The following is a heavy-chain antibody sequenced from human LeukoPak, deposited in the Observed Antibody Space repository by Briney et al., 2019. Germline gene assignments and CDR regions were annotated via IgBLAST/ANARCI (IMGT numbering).Heavy chain of an antibody. J-gene: IGHJ3*02. V-gene: IGHV3-7*01. D-gene: IGHD1-26*01. CDR1: GFTFSSYW. CDR2: IKQDGSEK. CDR3: ARDRSGSSSVDDAFDI. Sequence: GGSLRLSCAASGFTFSSYWMSWVRQAPGKGLEWVANIKQDGSEKYYVDSVKGRFTISKDNAKKSLFLEMNSLRVEDTAVYYCARDRSGSSSVDDAFDIWGQGIMVTVSS.